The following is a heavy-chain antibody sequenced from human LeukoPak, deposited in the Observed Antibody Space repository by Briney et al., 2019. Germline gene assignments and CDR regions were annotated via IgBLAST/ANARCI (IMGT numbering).Heavy chain of an antibody. CDR3: ARNSRTYGDYDF. CDR1: GASTSNSSYY. CDR2: IYYSGST. D-gene: IGHD4-17*01. Sequence: SETLSLTCSVSGASTSNSSYYWGWIRQPPGKGLEWIGSIYYSGSTYYNPSLNSRVTISSDTSKDQFSLKLNSVTAADTAVYYCARNSRTYGDYDFWGQGTLVTVSS. J-gene: IGHJ4*02. V-gene: IGHV4-39*07.